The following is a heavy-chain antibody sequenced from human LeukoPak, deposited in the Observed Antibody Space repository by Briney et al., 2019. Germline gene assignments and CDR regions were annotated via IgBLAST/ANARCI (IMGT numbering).Heavy chain of an antibody. CDR1: GGSISTSAYY. D-gene: IGHD3-22*01. CDR2: IYYTGST. Sequence: PSETLSLTCTVSGGSISTSAYYWDWIRQSPGKGLEWIGTIYYTGSTYYSSSLRSRVTMSVDTSTNQFSLKLNSVTAADTAIYYCARTCGRGRVDPGTRGYVDDWGQGTLVTVSS. J-gene: IGHJ4*02. V-gene: IGHV4-39*01. CDR3: ARTCGRGRVDPGTRGYVDD.